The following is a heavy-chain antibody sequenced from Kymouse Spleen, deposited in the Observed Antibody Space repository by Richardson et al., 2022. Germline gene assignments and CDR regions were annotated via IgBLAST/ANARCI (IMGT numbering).Heavy chain of an antibody. CDR2: INPNSGGT. Sequence: QVQLVQSGAEVKKPGASVKVSCKASGYTFTGYYMHWVRQAPGQGLEWMGWINPNSGGTNYAQKFQGWVTMTRDTSISTAYMELSRLRSDDTAVYYCAREAYEVAARPGDWFDPWGQGTLVTVSS. CDR3: AREAYEVAARPGDWFDP. CDR1: GYTFTGYY. V-gene: IGHV1-2*04. J-gene: IGHJ5*02. D-gene: IGHD6-6*01.